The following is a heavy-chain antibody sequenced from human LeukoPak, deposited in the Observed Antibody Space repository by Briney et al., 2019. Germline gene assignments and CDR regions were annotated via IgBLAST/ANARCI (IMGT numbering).Heavy chain of an antibody. CDR2: ISSSGTTI. CDR3: ARETYSYGYYYMDV. Sequence: GGSLRLSCAASGFTFSDYYMSWIRQAPGKGLEWVSYISSSGTTIYYADSVKGRFTISRDNAKNSLYLQMNSLRAEDTAVYYCARETYSYGYYYMDVWGKGTTVIVSS. CDR1: GFTFSDYY. D-gene: IGHD3-10*01. J-gene: IGHJ6*03. V-gene: IGHV3-11*01.